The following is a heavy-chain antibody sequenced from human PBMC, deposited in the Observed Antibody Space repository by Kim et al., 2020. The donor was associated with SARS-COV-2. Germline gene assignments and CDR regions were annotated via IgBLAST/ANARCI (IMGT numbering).Heavy chain of an antibody. Sequence: GGSPRLSCAASGLIFTKYWMTWVRQAPGKGLEWVANIKLDGSEKYFVDSVKGRFTISRDNARNSVYLQMNSLRAEDTAVYYCAASRSPDYWGQGTLVTVSS. D-gene: IGHD6-6*01. J-gene: IGHJ4*02. V-gene: IGHV3-7*01. CDR3: AASRSPDY. CDR1: GLIFTKYW. CDR2: IKLDGSEK.